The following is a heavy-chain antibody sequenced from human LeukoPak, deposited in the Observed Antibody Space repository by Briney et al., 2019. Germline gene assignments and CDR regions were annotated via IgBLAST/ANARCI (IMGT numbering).Heavy chain of an antibody. V-gene: IGHV4-59*08. CDR1: GGSISSYY. CDR2: IYYSGST. Sequence: SETLSLTCTVSGGSISSYYWSWIRQPPGKGLEWIGYIYYSGSTNYNPSLKSRVTISVDTSKNQFSLKLSSVTAADTAVYYCASGQWLAYYYYGMDVWGQGTTVTVSS. CDR3: ASGQWLAYYYYGMDV. J-gene: IGHJ6*02. D-gene: IGHD6-19*01.